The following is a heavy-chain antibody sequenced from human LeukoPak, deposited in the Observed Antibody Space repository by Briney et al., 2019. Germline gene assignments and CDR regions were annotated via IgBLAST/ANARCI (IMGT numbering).Heavy chain of an antibody. CDR2: IKQDGSEK. D-gene: IGHD3-3*01. CDR1: GFTFSSYW. J-gene: IGHJ6*01. V-gene: IGHV3-7*01. Sequence: GGSLRLSCAASGFTFSSYWMSWVRQAPGKGLEWVANIKQDGSEKYYVDSVKGRFTISRDNAKNSLYLQMNSLRAEDTAVYYCAKHVLRFLEWLYPNYYYYGMDVWGQGTPVTVSS. CDR3: AKHVLRFLEWLYPNYYYYGMDV.